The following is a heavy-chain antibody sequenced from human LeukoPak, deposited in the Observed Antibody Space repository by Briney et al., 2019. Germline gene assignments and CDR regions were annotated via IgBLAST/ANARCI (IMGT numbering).Heavy chain of an antibody. Sequence: SVKVSCKASGGTFSSYAISWVRQAPGQGLEWMGGIIPIFGTANYAQKFQGRVTITTDESTSTAYMELSSLRSEDTAVYYCARDTYDFWSGYYPRGYYYYYMDVWGKGTTVTVSS. V-gene: IGHV1-69*05. CDR3: ARDTYDFWSGYYPRGYYYYYMDV. J-gene: IGHJ6*03. CDR1: GGTFSSYA. D-gene: IGHD3-3*01. CDR2: IIPIFGTA.